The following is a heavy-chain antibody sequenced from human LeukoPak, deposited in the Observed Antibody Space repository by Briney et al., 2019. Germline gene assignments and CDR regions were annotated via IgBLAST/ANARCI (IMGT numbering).Heavy chain of an antibody. CDR2: ISYDGGKT. V-gene: IGHV3-30-3*01. CDR1: GFIFGGYA. D-gene: IGHD3-3*01. J-gene: IGHJ4*02. Sequence: GGSLRLSCAASGFIFGGYAMHWVRQAPGKGLQWLAVISYDGGKTYYADSVEGRFTISRDNSKSTVYLEINSLRSEDTAIYYCARGFNDFGSGSQLEYWGQGTLVTVSS. CDR3: ARGFNDFGSGSQLEY.